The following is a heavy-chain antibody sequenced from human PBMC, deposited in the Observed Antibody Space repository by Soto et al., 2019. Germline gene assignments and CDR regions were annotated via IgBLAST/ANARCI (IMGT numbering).Heavy chain of an antibody. V-gene: IGHV4-39*07. CDR1: VGSISSYC. CDR2: MFYIGST. Sequence: SDPLSLTCTVPVGSISSYCWGWVRESPGKGLGWMGSMFYIGSTYNNPALKIRITISVDTSKSKCSLKLTSVTAADTGLYYCARVEDAFFYYGLDVWGQGITVTVSS. J-gene: IGHJ6*02. CDR3: ARVEDAFFYYGLDV.